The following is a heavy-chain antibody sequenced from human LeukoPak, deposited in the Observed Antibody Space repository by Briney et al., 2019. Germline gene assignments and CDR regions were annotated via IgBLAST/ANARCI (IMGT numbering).Heavy chain of an antibody. J-gene: IGHJ3*02. V-gene: IGHV5-51*01. D-gene: IGHD2-21*02. CDR1: GYSFTSYW. Sequence: GESLKISCKGSGYSFTSYWIGWVRQMPGKGLEWMGIIYPGDSDTRYSPSFQGQVTISADKSISTAYLQWSSLKASDTAMYYCARLAYCGGDCSYDAFDIWGQGTMVTVSS. CDR2: IYPGDSDT. CDR3: ARLAYCGGDCSYDAFDI.